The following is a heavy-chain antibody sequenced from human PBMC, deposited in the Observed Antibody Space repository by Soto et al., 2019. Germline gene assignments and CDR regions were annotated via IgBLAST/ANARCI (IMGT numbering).Heavy chain of an antibody. J-gene: IGHJ6*02. CDR2: ISSSSSYT. V-gene: IGHV3-11*06. CDR3: AIDCCNSVWLAFHYYGMDV. D-gene: IGHD3-16*01. Sequence: PGGSLTLSCAASGFTFSDYYMSWIRQAPGKGLEWVSYISSSSSYTNYADSVKGRFTISRDNAKNSLYLQMNSLRAEDTAVYYCAIDCCNSVWLAFHYYGMDVWGQGTTVTVS. CDR1: GFTFSDYY.